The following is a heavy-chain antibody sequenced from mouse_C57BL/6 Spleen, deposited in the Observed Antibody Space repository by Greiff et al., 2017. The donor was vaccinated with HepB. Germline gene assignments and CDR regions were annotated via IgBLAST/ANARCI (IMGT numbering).Heavy chain of an antibody. Sequence: EVQVVESGGDLVKPGGSLKLSCAASGFTFSSYGMSWVRQTPDKRLEWVATISSGGSYTYYPDSVKGRFTISRDNAKNTLYLQMSSLKSEDTAMYYCARRGDGGFAYWGQGTLVTVSA. CDR1: GFTFSSYG. CDR2: ISSGGSYT. V-gene: IGHV5-6*01. J-gene: IGHJ3*01. CDR3: ARRGDGGFAY.